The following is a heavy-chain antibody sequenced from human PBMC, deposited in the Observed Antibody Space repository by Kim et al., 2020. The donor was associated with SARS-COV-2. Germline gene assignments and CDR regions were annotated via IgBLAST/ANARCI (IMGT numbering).Heavy chain of an antibody. V-gene: IGHV3-21*01. CDR1: GFTFSSYI. CDR3: ARDLSAVPNSGWYGEDNWFDP. Sequence: GGSLRLSCAASGFTFSSYIMNWVRQAPGKGLEWVSSISSSSSYIYYADSVKGRFTISRDNAKNSLYLQMNSLRAEDTAVYYCARDLSAVPNSGWYGEDNWFDPWGQGTLVTVSS. D-gene: IGHD6-19*01. CDR2: ISSSSSYI. J-gene: IGHJ5*02.